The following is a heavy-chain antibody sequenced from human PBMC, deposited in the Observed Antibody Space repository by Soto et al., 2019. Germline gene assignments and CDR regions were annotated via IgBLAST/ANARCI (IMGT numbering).Heavy chain of an antibody. J-gene: IGHJ6*02. CDR1: GYTFTSYG. CDR3: ARDLGYSSGWYGYYYGMDV. CDR2: ISAYNGNT. V-gene: IGHV1-18*01. Sequence: ASVKVSCKASGYTFTSYGISWVRQAPGQGLEWMGWISAYNGNTNYAQKLQGRVTMTTDTSTSTAYMELSSLRSDDTAVYYCARDLGYSSGWYGYYYGMDVWGQGTTVTVSS. D-gene: IGHD6-19*01.